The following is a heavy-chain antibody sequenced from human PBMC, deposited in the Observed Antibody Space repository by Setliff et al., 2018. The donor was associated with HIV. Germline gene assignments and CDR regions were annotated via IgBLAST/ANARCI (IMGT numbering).Heavy chain of an antibody. CDR1: GYSFINYG. D-gene: IGHD3-9*01. J-gene: IGHJ5*02. CDR2: ISAYTGHT. Sequence: WASVKVSCKASGYSFINYGISWVRQAPGQGLEWMGWISAYTGHTDYASRLLGRVTLTTDTSTSTAYMELRSLSSDDTAVYFCARARLQGIVTAVGPRDNCLDPWGQGTRVTV. V-gene: IGHV1-18*01. CDR3: ARARLQGIVTAVGPRDNCLDP.